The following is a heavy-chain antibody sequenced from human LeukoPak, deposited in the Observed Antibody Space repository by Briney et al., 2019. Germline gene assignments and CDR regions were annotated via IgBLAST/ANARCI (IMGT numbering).Heavy chain of an antibody. CDR3: ARQMIAAGKNYYGMDG. V-gene: IGHV4-4*07. CDR1: GGSISSYY. D-gene: IGHD6-13*01. J-gene: IGHJ6*02. CDR2: IYTSGST. Sequence: SETLSLTCTVSGGSISSYYWTWIRQPAGKGLEWIRRIYTSGSTNYNTSLKSRVTMSVDTSNTQSSLNLSSVTAADTAVYYCARQMIAAGKNYYGMDGWGQGTTVTVSS.